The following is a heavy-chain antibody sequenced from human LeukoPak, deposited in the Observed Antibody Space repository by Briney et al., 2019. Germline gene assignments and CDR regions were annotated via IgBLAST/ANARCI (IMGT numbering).Heavy chain of an antibody. J-gene: IGHJ4*02. Sequence: GGSLRLSCAASGFTFSSYAMHWVRQAPGKGLEWVAVISYDGSNKYYADSVKGRFTISRDNSKNTLYLQMNSLRAEDTAVYYCAKTSPYYYDSSGYLFDYWGQGTLVTVSS. CDR1: GFTFSSYA. CDR2: ISYDGSNK. V-gene: IGHV3-30-3*02. CDR3: AKTSPYYYDSSGYLFDY. D-gene: IGHD3-22*01.